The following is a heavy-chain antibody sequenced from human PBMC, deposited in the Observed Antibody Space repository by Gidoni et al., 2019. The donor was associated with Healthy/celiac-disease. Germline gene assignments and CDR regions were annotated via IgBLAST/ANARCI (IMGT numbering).Heavy chain of an antibody. D-gene: IGHD3-16*02. CDR3: ARERYDYIWGSYRTPPYYYGMDV. CDR2: IYYSGST. V-gene: IGHV4-61*01. Sequence: QVQLQESGTGLVKPSETLSLTCTVSGGPVSSGSYYWSWTRQPPGKGLEWIGYIYYSGSTNYNPSLKSRVTISVDTSKNQFSLKLSSVTAADTAVYYCARERYDYIWGSYRTPPYYYGMDVWGKGTTVTVSS. J-gene: IGHJ6*04. CDR1: GGPVSSGSYY.